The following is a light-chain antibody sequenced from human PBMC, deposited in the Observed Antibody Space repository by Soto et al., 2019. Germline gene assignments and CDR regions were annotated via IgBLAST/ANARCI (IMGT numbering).Light chain of an antibody. CDR3: CSYADSSTYV. CDR1: SSDVGNYNL. J-gene: IGLJ1*01. CDR2: EDT. V-gene: IGLV2-23*01. Sequence: QFVLTQPASVSGSPGQSITISCTGTSSDVGNYNLVSWYQQHPGKAPKLIIYEDTKRPSGVSNRFSSSKSGNTASLTISGLQAEDEADYYCCSYADSSTYVFGTGTKVTVL.